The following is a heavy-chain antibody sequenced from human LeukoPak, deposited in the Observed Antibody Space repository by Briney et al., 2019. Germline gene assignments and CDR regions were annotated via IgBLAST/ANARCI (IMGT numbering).Heavy chain of an antibody. CDR3: ASWAHHCSSTSCYLGYFDY. V-gene: IGHV1-69*13. CDR1: GGTFSSYA. D-gene: IGHD2-2*01. Sequence: ASVKVSCKASGGTFSSYAISWVRQAPGQGLEWMGGIIPIFGTANYAQKFQGRVTVTADESTSTAYMELSSLRSEDTAVYYCASWAHHCSSTSCYLGYFDYWGQGTLVTVSS. J-gene: IGHJ4*02. CDR2: IIPIFGTA.